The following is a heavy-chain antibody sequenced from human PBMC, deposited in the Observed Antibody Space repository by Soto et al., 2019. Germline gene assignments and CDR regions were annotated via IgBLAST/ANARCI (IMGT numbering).Heavy chain of an antibody. J-gene: IGHJ4*02. V-gene: IGHV4-39*01. CDR3: ARVGATRAPDY. Sequence: QLQLQESGPGLVKPSETLSLTCTVSGGSISSSSYYWGWIRQPPGKGLEWIGSIYYSGSTYYNPSPQSRVTQSVDTSKNQFSLKLSSVTAADTAGYFCARVGATRAPDYWGQGTLVTVSS. CDR2: IYYSGST. D-gene: IGHD1-26*01. CDR1: GGSISSSSYY.